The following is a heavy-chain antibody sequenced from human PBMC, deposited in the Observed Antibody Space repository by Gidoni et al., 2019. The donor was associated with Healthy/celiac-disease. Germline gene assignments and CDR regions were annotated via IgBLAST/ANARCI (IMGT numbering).Heavy chain of an antibody. CDR3: ARSTGYSSSFPSFPWGVDYYYYYGMDV. CDR2: INSDGSST. CDR1: GFTFSSYW. D-gene: IGHD6-13*01. J-gene: IGHJ6*02. V-gene: IGHV3-74*01. Sequence: EVQLVESGGGLVQPGGSLRLSCAASGFTFSSYWMHWVRQAPGKGLVWVSRINSDGSSTSYADSVKGRFTISRDNAKNTLYLQMNSLRAEDTAVYYCARSTGYSSSFPSFPWGVDYYYYYGMDVWGQGTTVTVSS.